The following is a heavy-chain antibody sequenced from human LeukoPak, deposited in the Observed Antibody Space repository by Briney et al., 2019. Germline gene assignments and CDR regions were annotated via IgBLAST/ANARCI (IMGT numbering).Heavy chain of an antibody. D-gene: IGHD1-26*01. CDR2: ISSTSSTI. CDR3: ARDYGSYSGSADY. Sequence: GGSLRLSCVASGFTFSSFGMNWVRQAPGKGLEWVSYISSTSSTICYADSVKGRFTISRDNAKNSLYLQMNSLRDEDTALYYCARDYGSYSGSADYWGQGTLVTVSS. CDR1: GFTFSSFG. J-gene: IGHJ4*02. V-gene: IGHV3-48*02.